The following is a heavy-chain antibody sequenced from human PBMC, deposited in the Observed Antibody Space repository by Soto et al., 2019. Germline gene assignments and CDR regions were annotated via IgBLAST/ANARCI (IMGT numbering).Heavy chain of an antibody. Sequence: SETLSLTCTVSGCSISSSSYYWGWIRQPPGKGLERIGSIYYSGSTYYNPSLKSRVTISVDTSKKQFSLKLSSVTAADTAVYYCARPESRDGYNLAFDIWGQGTMVTVSS. J-gene: IGHJ3*02. CDR3: ARPESRDGYNLAFDI. V-gene: IGHV4-39*01. CDR1: GCSISSSSYY. D-gene: IGHD5-12*01. CDR2: IYYSGST.